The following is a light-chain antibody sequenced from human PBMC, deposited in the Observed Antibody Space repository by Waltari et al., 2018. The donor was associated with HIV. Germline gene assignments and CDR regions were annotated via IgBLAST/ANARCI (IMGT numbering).Light chain of an antibody. Sequence: DIQMTQSPSSLSASVGDRVTISCRTSQSISTSLIWYQQKRGKAPELLIHTASTLQTGVPSRFSGSGSGTDFTLTISSLQVEDFATYYCQQSYSYPLTFGPGTKVDIK. V-gene: IGKV1-39*01. CDR1: QSISTS. CDR3: QQSYSYPLT. CDR2: TAS. J-gene: IGKJ3*01.